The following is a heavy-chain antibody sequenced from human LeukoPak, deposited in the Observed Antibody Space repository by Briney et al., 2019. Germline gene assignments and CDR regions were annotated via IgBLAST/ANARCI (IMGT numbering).Heavy chain of an antibody. J-gene: IGHJ4*02. D-gene: IGHD4-17*01. CDR2: ISWNSGSI. CDR3: AKALIYGDYGSFFDY. CDR1: GFTFDDYA. Sequence: PGGSLRLSCAASGFTFDDYAMHWVRQAPGKGLEWVSGISWNSGSIGYADSVKGRFTISRDNAKNSLYLQMNSLRAEDTALYYCAKALIYGDYGSFFDYWGQGTLVTVSS. V-gene: IGHV3-9*01.